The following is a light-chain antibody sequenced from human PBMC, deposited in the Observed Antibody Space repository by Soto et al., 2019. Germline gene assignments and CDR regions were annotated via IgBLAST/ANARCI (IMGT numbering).Light chain of an antibody. J-gene: IGKJ4*01. V-gene: IGKV3-15*01. CDR2: GAS. CDR1: QSVTSN. CDR3: QQYDQWPVT. Sequence: EIVMTQSPATLSVSPGERVTFSCRASQSVTSNLAWYQHKPGQAPRLLISGASTGATGIPARFSGSGSGTEFTLTIYSLQSEDCAIDYCQQYDQWPVTVGGGTKVDIK.